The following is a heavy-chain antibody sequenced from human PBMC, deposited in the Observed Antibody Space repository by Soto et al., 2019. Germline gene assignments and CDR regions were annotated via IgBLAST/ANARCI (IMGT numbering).Heavy chain of an antibody. V-gene: IGHV3-33*01. CDR1: GFTFSSYG. CDR3: AREKVVTTGYYYYYGMDV. Sequence: PGGSLRLSCAASGFTFSSYGMHWVRQAPGKGLEWVAVIWYDGSNKYYADSVKGRFTISRDNSKNTLYLQMNSLRAEDTAVYYCAREKVVTTGYYYYYGMDVWGQGTTVTV. CDR2: IWYDGSNK. D-gene: IGHD4-17*01. J-gene: IGHJ6*02.